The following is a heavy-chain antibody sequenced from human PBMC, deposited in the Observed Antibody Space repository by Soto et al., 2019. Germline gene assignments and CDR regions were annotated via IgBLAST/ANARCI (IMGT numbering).Heavy chain of an antibody. Sequence: QLQLQESGPGLVKPSETLSLTCTVSGGSISGSDYYWGWIRLPPGKGLEYIGSIYFSGNTYYNPSLKSRVSISVDTSLNQFSLELSSVTAADTAVYFCARIATITYYYYYYMDVWGKGTTVTVSS. CDR3: ARIATITYYYYYYMDV. CDR1: GGSISGSDYY. V-gene: IGHV4-39*01. CDR2: IYFSGNT. J-gene: IGHJ6*03. D-gene: IGHD3-10*01.